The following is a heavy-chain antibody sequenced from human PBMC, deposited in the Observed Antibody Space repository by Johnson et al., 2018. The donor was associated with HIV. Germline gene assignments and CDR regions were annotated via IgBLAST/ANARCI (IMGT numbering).Heavy chain of an antibody. CDR2: ISYDGSNK. V-gene: IGHV3-30*04. CDR1: GFTFSSYA. J-gene: IGHJ3*02. Sequence: QVQLVESGGGVVQPGRSLRLSCAASGFTFSSYAMHWVRQAPGKGLEWVAVISYDGSNKYFADFVKGRFTISRDNSKNTLYLQMNSLRPEDTAVYYCALSGSSVVVAFDIWGQGTMVTVSS. D-gene: IGHD6-6*01. CDR3: ALSGSSVVVAFDI.